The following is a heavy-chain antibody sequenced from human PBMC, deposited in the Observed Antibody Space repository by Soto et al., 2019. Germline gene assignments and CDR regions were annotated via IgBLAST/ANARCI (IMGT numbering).Heavy chain of an antibody. Sequence: PSETLSLTGTVSGGAISSGGYYWSWIRQHPGKGLEWIGYIYYSGSTYYNPSLKSRVTISVDTSKNQFSLKLSSVTAADTAVYYCASLRYSYGYRAFEYWGQGTLVTVS. J-gene: IGHJ4*02. D-gene: IGHD5-18*01. CDR1: GGAISSGGYY. V-gene: IGHV4-31*03. CDR3: ASLRYSYGYRAFEY. CDR2: IYYSGST.